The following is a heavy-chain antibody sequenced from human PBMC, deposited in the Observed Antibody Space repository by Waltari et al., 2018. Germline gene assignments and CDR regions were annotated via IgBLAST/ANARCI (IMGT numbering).Heavy chain of an antibody. Sequence: QVQLQESGPGLVKPSETLSLTCTVSGGSISSYYWSWIRQPPGKGLEWIVYIDYNGSTNYNPSLKSRVTISVDTSKNQFSLKLSYVTAADTAVYYCARDPGYYGSGGAFDIWGQGTMVTVSS. J-gene: IGHJ3*02. V-gene: IGHV4-59*01. CDR1: GGSISSYY. CDR2: IDYNGST. CDR3: ARDPGYYGSGGAFDI. D-gene: IGHD3-10*01.